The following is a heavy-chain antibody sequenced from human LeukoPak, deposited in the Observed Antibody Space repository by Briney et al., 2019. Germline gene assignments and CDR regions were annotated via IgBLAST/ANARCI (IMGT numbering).Heavy chain of an antibody. D-gene: IGHD2-2*01. Sequence: GGSLRLSCAASGFTFSSYAMSWVRQAPGKGLEWVSAISGSGASTYYADSVKGRFTISRDNSKNTLYLQMNSLRAEDTAVYYCAKEMGSIVVVPAASDYWGQGTLVTVSS. CDR3: AKEMGSIVVVPAASDY. V-gene: IGHV3-23*01. CDR2: ISGSGAST. J-gene: IGHJ4*02. CDR1: GFTFSSYA.